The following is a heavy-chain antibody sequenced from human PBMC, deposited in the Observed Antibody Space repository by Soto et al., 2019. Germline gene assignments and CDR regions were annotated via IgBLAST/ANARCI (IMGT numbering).Heavy chain of an antibody. CDR1: GFSISDKF. Sequence: PGGSLRLSCATSGFSISDKFMSWVRQAPGKGLEWISVISSGGDPSYADSVKGRFTISRDITKNTLFLQMTSLRADDTAVYFCARDSGYSSAYWDHYFDYWGQGTLVTVSS. D-gene: IGHD3-16*01. J-gene: IGHJ4*02. CDR2: ISSGGDP. CDR3: ARDSGYSSAYWDHYFDY. V-gene: IGHV3-53*01.